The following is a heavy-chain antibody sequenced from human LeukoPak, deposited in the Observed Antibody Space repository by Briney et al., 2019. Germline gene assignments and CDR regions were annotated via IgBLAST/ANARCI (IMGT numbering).Heavy chain of an antibody. Sequence: PGGSLRLSCAASGFTFSSYWTSWVRQAPGKGLEWVANIKQDGSEKYYLDSVKGRFTISRDNAKNSLYLQMNSLRAEDTAVYYCARGQYQLLWGQGTLVPVSS. V-gene: IGHV3-7*03. CDR2: IKQDGSEK. CDR3: ARGQYQLL. D-gene: IGHD2-2*01. J-gene: IGHJ4*02. CDR1: GFTFSSYW.